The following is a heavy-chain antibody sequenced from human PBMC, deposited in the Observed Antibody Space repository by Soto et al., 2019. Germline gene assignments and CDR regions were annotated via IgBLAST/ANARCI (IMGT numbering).Heavy chain of an antibody. J-gene: IGHJ5*02. D-gene: IGHD3-3*01. CDR2: IYYSGST. CDR3: ARAPDYDFWSGSNWFDP. Sequence: SETLSLTCTVSGGSISTYYWSWIRQPPGKGLEWIGYIYYSGSTNYNPSLKSRVIISVDTSKNQFSLKLSSVTAADTAVYYCARAPDYDFWSGSNWFDPWGQGALVTVSS. CDR1: GGSISTYY. V-gene: IGHV4-59*01.